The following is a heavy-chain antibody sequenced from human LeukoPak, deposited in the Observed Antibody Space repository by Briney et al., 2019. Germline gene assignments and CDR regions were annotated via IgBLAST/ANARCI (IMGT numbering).Heavy chain of an antibody. D-gene: IGHD6-19*01. V-gene: IGHV1-2*02. Sequence: ASVKVSCKASGYTFTGYYMHWVRQAPGQGLEGMGWINPNSGGTNYAQKFQGRVTMTRDTSISTAYMELSRLRSDDTAVYYCAREGRQWLVRGDWFDPWGQGTLVTVSS. CDR3: AREGRQWLVRGDWFDP. CDR2: INPNSGGT. J-gene: IGHJ5*02. CDR1: GYTFTGYY.